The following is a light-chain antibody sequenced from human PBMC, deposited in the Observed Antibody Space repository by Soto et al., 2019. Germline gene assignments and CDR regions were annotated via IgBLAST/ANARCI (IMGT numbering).Light chain of an antibody. J-gene: IGLJ2*01. Sequence: QSALTQPASVSGSPGQSITISCTGTSSDVGAYDYVSWYQQHPGKAPKLMIFEVINRPSGVSNRFSGSKSGNTASLTISGLQAEDEGDYYCSSYTSASTLIFGGGTKLTVL. CDR3: SSYTSASTLI. CDR1: SSDVGAYDY. V-gene: IGLV2-14*01. CDR2: EVI.